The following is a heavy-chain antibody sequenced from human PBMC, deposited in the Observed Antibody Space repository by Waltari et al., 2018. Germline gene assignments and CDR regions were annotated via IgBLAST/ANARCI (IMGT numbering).Heavy chain of an antibody. CDR3: ARSYYYDRRANYPSLGAFDS. Sequence: QVQLVQSGAEVKKPGSSVKVSCKASGDTFRRYDISWGRPAPGPGLEWMGGVIPLFGTTNYAQKFQGRVTMTADEPTSTAYVELSSLKSEDTAVYFCARSYYYDRRANYPSLGAFDSWGQGTLVTVSS. CDR2: VIPLFGTT. V-gene: IGHV1-69*12. D-gene: IGHD3-22*01. CDR1: GDTFRRYD. J-gene: IGHJ4*02.